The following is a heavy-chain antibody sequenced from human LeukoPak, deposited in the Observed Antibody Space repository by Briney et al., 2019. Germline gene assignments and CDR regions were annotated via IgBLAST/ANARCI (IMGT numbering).Heavy chain of an antibody. V-gene: IGHV2-5*01. J-gene: IGHJ5*02. CDR2: IYWNDDK. CDR1: GFSLSTSGVG. CDR3: AHKDLDSSGYYSWFDP. Sequence: SGPTLVNPTQTLTLTCTFSGFSLSTSGVGVGWIRQPPGKALEWLALIYWNDDKRYSPSLKSRLTITKDTSKNQVVLTMTNMDPVDTATYYCAHKDLDSSGYYSWFDPWGQGTLVTVSS. D-gene: IGHD3-22*01.